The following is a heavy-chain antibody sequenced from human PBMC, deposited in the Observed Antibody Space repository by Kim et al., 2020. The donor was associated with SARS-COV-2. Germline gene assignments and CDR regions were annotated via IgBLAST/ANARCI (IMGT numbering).Heavy chain of an antibody. CDR3: ARDTAAAGTGAYYYYGMDV. CDR2: IYNSGST. J-gene: IGHJ6*02. Sequence: SETLSLTCTVSGDSISSYYWTWIRQPPGKGLEWIGNIYNSGSTNYNPSLKSRVTISVDTSKNQISLQLSSVTAADTAVYYCARDTAAAGTGAYYYYGMDVWGQGTTVTVSS. D-gene: IGHD6-13*01. V-gene: IGHV4-59*01. CDR1: GDSISSYY.